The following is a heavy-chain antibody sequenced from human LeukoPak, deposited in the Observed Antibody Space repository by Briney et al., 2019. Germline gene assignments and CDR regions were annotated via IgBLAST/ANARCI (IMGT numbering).Heavy chain of an antibody. CDR3: ARDDYYCWGSYAVDV. D-gene: IGHD3-10*01. CDR2: IWYDGSNK. J-gene: IGHJ6*02. CDR1: GFTFSSYG. Sequence: GRSLRLSCAASGFTFSSYGMHWVRQAPGKGLEWVAVIWYDGSNKYYADSVKGRFTSSRDNSKNTLYLQMNSLRAEDRAVYYCARDDYYCWGSYAVDVWGQGTTVSVSS. V-gene: IGHV3-33*01.